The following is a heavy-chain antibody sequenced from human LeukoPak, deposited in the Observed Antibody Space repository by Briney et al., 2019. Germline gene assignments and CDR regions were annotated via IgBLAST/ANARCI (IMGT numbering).Heavy chain of an antibody. Sequence: GGSLRLSCAASGFTFSSYWMSWVRQAPGKGLEWVANIKQDGSEKYYVDSVKGRFTISRDNAKNSLYLQMNSLRAEDTAVYYCASYNYGSGSYYPSGSPYYFDYWGQGILVTVSS. J-gene: IGHJ4*02. D-gene: IGHD3-10*01. CDR3: ASYNYGSGSYYPSGSPYYFDY. V-gene: IGHV3-7*01. CDR2: IKQDGSEK. CDR1: GFTFSSYW.